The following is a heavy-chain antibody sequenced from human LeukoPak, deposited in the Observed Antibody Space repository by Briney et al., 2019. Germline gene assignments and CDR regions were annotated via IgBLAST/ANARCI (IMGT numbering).Heavy chain of an antibody. D-gene: IGHD2-21*01. CDR3: AKGSGWLLPQYFDF. V-gene: IGHV3-53*01. CDR2: IYSDGST. Sequence: PGGSLRLSCAVSGFTVSNNYMSWVRQAPGRGLEWVSEIYSDGSTYYAASVKGRFSISRDNSKNTLYLHMKSLRAEDTAVYYCAKGSGWLLPQYFDFWGQGTLVTVSS. J-gene: IGHJ4*02. CDR1: GFTVSNNY.